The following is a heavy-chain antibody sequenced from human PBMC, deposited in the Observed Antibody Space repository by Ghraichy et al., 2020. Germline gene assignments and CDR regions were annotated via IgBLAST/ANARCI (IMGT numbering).Heavy chain of an antibody. D-gene: IGHD1-14*01. CDR2: ISSDGDI. V-gene: IGHV3-13*01. J-gene: IGHJ3*02. Sequence: GGSLRLSCAASGFTFTKFDIHWVRQATGKGPEWVSGISSDGDIYYSGSVRGRFTVSRENAENSVYLQMNSLTAGDTAVYYCARGTWPDYAFDIWGQGILVTVSS. CDR1: GFTFTKFD. CDR3: ARGTWPDYAFDI.